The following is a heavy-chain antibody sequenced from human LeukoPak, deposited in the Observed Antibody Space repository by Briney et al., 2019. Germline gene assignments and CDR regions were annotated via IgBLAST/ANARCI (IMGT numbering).Heavy chain of an antibody. J-gene: IGHJ4*02. CDR3: ARDGTHGHFDWLLHH. V-gene: IGHV1-18*04. CDR2: ISAYNGNT. Sequence: ASAKVSCKASGYTFTSYGISWVRQAPGQGLEWMGWISAYNGNTNYAQKLQGRVTMTTDTSTSTAYMELRSLRSDDTAVYYCARDGTHGHFDWLLHHWGQGTLVTVSS. CDR1: GYTFTSYG. D-gene: IGHD3-9*01.